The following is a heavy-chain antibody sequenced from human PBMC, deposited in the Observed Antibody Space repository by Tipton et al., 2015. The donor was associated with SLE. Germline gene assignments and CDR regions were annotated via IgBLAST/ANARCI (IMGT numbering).Heavy chain of an antibody. V-gene: IGHV3-11*01. J-gene: IGHJ3*02. CDR1: GFTFSDYY. Sequence: SLRLSCAASGFTFSDYYMTWIRQAPGKGLEWVSYVSSSGHTIYYADSVKGRFTISGDNANNSLYLQMNRLRVEDTAVYYCASPADSSTGDDVFDIWGQGTMVTVSS. CDR3: ASPADSSTGDDVFDI. D-gene: IGHD3-22*01. CDR2: VSSSGHTI.